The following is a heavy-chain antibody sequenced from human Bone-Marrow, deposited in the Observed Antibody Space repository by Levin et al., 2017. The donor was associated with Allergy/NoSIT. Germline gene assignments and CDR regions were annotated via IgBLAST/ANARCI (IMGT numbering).Heavy chain of an antibody. CDR2: TYYRSKWYN. J-gene: IGHJ6*03. CDR3: ARDAQLLWFRDYYYYMDV. D-gene: IGHD3-10*01. V-gene: IGHV6-1*01. CDR1: GASVSSNSAA. Sequence: PSETLSLTCAISGASVSSNSAAWNWIRQSPSRGLEWLGRTYYRSKWYNDYAVSVKSRITINPDTSKNQFSLQLNSVTPEDTAVYYCARDAQLLWFRDYYYYMDVWGKGTTVTVSS.